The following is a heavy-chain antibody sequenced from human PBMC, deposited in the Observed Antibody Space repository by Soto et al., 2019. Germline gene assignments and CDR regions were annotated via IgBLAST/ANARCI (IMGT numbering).Heavy chain of an antibody. J-gene: IGHJ6*02. D-gene: IGHD2-15*01. CDR1: GGTFSSYA. V-gene: IGHV1-69*13. CDR3: ARGEYCSGGSCYSPDYYYGMDV. Sequence: SVKVSCKASGGTFSSYAISWVRQAPGQGLEWMGGIIPIFGTANYAQKFQGRVTITADESTSTAYMELSSLRSEDTAVYYCARGEYCSGGSCYSPDYYYGMDVWGQGTTVTVSS. CDR2: IIPIFGTA.